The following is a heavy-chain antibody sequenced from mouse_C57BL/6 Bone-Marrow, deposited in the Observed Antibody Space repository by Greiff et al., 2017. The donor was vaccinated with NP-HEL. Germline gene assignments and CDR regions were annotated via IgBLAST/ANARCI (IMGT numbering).Heavy chain of an antibody. CDR3: ARTSSTMVTTGVDY. CDR1: GYTFTSYW. CDR2: IYPGSGST. J-gene: IGHJ2*01. Sequence: QVQLQQPGAELVKPGASVKMSCKASGYTFTSYWITWVKQRPGQGLEWIGDIYPGSGSTNYNEKFKSKATLTVDTSSSTAYMQLSSLTSEDSAVYYCARTSSTMVTTGVDYWGQGATLTVSS. D-gene: IGHD2-2*01. V-gene: IGHV1-55*01.